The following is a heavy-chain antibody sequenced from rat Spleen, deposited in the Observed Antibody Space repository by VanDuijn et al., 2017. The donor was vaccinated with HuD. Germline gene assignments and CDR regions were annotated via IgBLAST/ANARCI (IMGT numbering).Heavy chain of an antibody. Sequence: EVKLVESGGGLVQPGRSLKLSCAASRFNFNDYWMGWVRQAPGKGLEWIGEINQNRRTKKYNPSLKEKFTISRDNAQNTLYLQMSKVGSEDTAVYYCVREDLGVNYWGQGVMVTVSS. J-gene: IGHJ2*01. CDR2: INQNRRTK. V-gene: IGHV4-2*01. D-gene: IGHD4-4*01. CDR3: VREDLGVNY. CDR1: RFNFNDYW.